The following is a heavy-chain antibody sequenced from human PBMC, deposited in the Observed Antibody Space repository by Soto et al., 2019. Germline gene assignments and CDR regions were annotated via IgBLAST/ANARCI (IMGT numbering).Heavy chain of an antibody. CDR3: ARDDYGDYGEQDYYYYGMDV. CDR2: ISSSSSYI. J-gene: IGHJ6*02. Sequence: PGGSLRLSCAASGFTFSSYSMNWVGQAPGKGLEWVSSISSSSSYIYYADSVKGRFTISRDNAKNSLYLQMNSLRAEDTAVYYCARDDYGDYGEQDYYYYGMDVWGQGTTVTVSS. D-gene: IGHD4-17*01. V-gene: IGHV3-21*01. CDR1: GFTFSSYS.